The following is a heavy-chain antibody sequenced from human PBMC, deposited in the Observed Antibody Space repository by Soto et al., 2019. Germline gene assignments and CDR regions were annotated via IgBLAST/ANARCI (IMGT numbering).Heavy chain of an antibody. Sequence: GGSLRLSCAASGFKVGSSYVTWVRQAPGEGLEWVSVIVSGGSTHYADSVTGRFTVSRDVSNNTVYLHMSSLRAEDTAVYFCATDSRNVGIGYFDSWGLGXLVTVHS. V-gene: IGHV3-53*01. J-gene: IGHJ4*02. CDR2: IVSGGST. CDR3: ATDSRNVGIGYFDS. CDR1: GFKVGSSY. D-gene: IGHD1-26*01.